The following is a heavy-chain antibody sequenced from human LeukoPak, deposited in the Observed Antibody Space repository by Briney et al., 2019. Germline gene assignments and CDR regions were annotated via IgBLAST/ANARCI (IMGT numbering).Heavy chain of an antibody. CDR1: GFTFSNGW. D-gene: IGHD3-16*01. J-gene: IGHJ6*02. CDR3: ARGGGLDV. Sequence: GGSLRLSCVGSGFTFSNGWMNWARQAPGKGLEWVASINHNGNVNYYVDSVKGRFTISRDNAKNSLYLQMSNLRAEDTAVYFCARGGGLDVWGQGATVTVSS. V-gene: IGHV3-7*03. CDR2: INHNGNVN.